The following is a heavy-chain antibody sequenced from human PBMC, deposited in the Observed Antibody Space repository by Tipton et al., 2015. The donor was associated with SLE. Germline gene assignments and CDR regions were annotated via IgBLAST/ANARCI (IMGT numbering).Heavy chain of an antibody. J-gene: IGHJ4*02. CDR3: ARRGRRIY. Sequence: TLSLTCSVSGGSISSSSFYWDWIRQPPGKGLEWIGSIYYSGSTYYNPSLKSRVTISVDTSKNQFSLKLSSVTAADTAAYYCARRGRRIYWGQGTLVTVSS. CDR1: GGSISSSSFY. V-gene: IGHV4-39*01. CDR2: IYYSGST. D-gene: IGHD3-16*01.